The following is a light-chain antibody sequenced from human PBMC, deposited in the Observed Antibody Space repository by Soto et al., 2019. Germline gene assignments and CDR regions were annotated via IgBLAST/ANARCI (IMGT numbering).Light chain of an antibody. CDR2: AAS. CDR3: QQRYNTPLT. V-gene: IGKV1-39*01. J-gene: IGKJ1*01. Sequence: DIQMTQSPSSLSASVVDRVTITCRASQSISSYLNWYQQKPGKAPKLLIYAASSLQGGVPSRFSGSGSGTDFTLTISSLQPQDLETYYCQQRYNTPLTFGPGTKVEIK. CDR1: QSISSY.